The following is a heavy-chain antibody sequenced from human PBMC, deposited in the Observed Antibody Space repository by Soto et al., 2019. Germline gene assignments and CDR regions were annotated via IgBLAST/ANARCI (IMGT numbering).Heavy chain of an antibody. D-gene: IGHD3-3*01. V-gene: IGHV3-53*01. J-gene: IGHJ1*01. CDR1: GFTVSSNY. CDR3: ARGGRGYDFWSGYYTAEYFQH. CDR2: IYSGGST. Sequence: GGSLRLSCAASGFTVSSNYMSWVRQAPGKGLEWVSVIYSGGSTYYADSVKGRFTISRDNSKNTLYLQMNSLRAEDTAVYYCARGGRGYDFWSGYYTAEYFQHWGQGTLVTVSS.